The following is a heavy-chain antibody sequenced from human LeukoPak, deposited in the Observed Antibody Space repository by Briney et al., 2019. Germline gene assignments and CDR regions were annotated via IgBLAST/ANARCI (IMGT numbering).Heavy chain of an antibody. CDR3: AREVGSPDVRSAFDI. CDR2: ISSSSSTI. D-gene: IGHD3-10*01. J-gene: IGHJ3*02. Sequence: PGGSLRLSCAASGFTFSSYSMNWVRQAPGKGLEWVSYISSSSSTIYYADSVKGRFTISRDNAKNSLYLQMNSLTAEDTAIYYCAREVGSPDVRSAFDIWGQGTLVTVSS. CDR1: GFTFSSYS. V-gene: IGHV3-48*04.